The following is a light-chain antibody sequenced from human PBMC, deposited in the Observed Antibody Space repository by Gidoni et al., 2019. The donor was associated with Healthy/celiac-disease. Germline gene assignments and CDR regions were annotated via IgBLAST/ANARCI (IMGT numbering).Light chain of an antibody. J-gene: IGKJ1*01. CDR2: AAS. Sequence: DIQITQSPSSLSASVGDRVTITCRASQSISSYLNWYQQKPGKAPKLLIYAASSLQSGVPSRCSGSGSGTDFTLNISSLQPEDFATYYCQQSYSTLWTFGQGTKVEIK. CDR1: QSISSY. CDR3: QQSYSTLWT. V-gene: IGKV1-39*01.